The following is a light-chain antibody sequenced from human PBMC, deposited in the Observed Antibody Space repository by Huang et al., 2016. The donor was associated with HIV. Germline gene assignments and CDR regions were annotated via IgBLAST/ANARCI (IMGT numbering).Light chain of an antibody. V-gene: IGKV4-1*01. J-gene: IGKJ4*01. CDR3: QQYYSTPLT. Sequence: DIVMTQSPDSLAVSLGERATINCKSGQSVLYSSNNKNYLAWYQQKPGQPPKLLIYWASTRESGVPDRFGGSGSGTDFTLTISSLQAEDVAVYYCQQYYSTPLTFGGGTKVEIK. CDR2: WAS. CDR1: QSVLYSSNNKNY.